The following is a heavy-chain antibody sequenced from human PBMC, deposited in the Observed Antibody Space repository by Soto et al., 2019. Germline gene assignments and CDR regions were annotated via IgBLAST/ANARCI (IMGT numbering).Heavy chain of an antibody. J-gene: IGHJ3*02. CDR2: ISSSSSYI. CDR1: GFTLSSYS. D-gene: IGHD2-15*01. V-gene: IGHV3-21*01. CDR3: ARANRGKVAATSAFDI. Sequence: GGSLRLSCAASGFTLSSYSMNWVRQAPGKGLEWVSSISSSSSYIYYADSVKGRFTISRDNAKNSLYLQMNSLRAEDTAVYYCARANRGKVAATSAFDIWGQGTMVTVSS.